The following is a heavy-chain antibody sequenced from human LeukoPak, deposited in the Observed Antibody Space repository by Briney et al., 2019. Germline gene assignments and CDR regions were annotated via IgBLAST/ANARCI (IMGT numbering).Heavy chain of an antibody. J-gene: IGHJ5*02. D-gene: IGHD3-9*01. Sequence: SETLSLTCAVYGGSFSGYYWSWIRQPPGKGLEWIGEINHSGSTNYNPSLKSRVTISVDTSKNQFSLKLSSVTAADTAVYYCARDDWGYNWFDPWGQGTLVTVSS. CDR3: ARDDWGYNWFDP. CDR1: GGSFSGYY. CDR2: INHSGST. V-gene: IGHV4-34*01.